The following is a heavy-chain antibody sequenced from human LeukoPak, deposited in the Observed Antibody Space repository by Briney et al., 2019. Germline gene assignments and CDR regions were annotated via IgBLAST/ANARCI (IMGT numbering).Heavy chain of an antibody. CDR3: VSGHYNDY. Sequence: PGGSLRLSCAASSGFTFSRFWMNWVRQAPGKGLEWVANIKADGSEKNYVDSVKGRFTISRDNAKKSLYLQMSSLRPDDTAVYYSVSGHYNDYKGQGTLVTVSS. CDR2: IKADGSEK. J-gene: IGHJ4*02. V-gene: IGHV3-7*01. CDR1: GFTFSRFW.